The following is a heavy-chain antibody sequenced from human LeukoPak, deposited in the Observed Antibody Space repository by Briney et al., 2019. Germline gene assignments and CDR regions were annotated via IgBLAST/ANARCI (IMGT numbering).Heavy chain of an antibody. J-gene: IGHJ4*02. CDR3: APSSWNAY. D-gene: IGHD2-2*01. CDR1: GLTFSSYS. Sequence: GGSLRLSCAASGLTFSSYSMNWVRQAPGKGLEWVANIKQDGSEKHYVDSVKGRFTISRDNAKNSLYLQMNSLRAEDTAVYYGAPSSWNAYWGQGTLATAPS. CDR2: IKQDGSEK. V-gene: IGHV3-7*01.